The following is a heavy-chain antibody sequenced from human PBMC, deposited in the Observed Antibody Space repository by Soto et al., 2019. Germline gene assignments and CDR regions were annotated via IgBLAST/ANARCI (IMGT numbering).Heavy chain of an antibody. D-gene: IGHD6-13*01. V-gene: IGHV3-23*01. CDR2: ISGSGGST. CDR1: GFTFSSYA. CDR3: AKVGAAAEYMYDYYGMDV. Sequence: EVQLLESGGGLVQPGGSLRLSCAASGFTFSSYAMSWVRQAPGKGLAWVSAISGSGGSTYYADSVKGRFTISRDNSKNTLYLQMNSLRAEDTAVYYCAKVGAAAEYMYDYYGMDVWGQGTTVTVSS. J-gene: IGHJ6*02.